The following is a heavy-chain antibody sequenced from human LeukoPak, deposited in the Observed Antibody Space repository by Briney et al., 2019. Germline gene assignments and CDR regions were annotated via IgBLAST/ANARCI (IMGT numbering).Heavy chain of an antibody. V-gene: IGHV4-38-2*01. CDR2: IYHSGST. Sequence: SETLSLTCAVSGYSISNGYYWGWIRQPPGKGLEWIGSIYHSGSTYYNPSLKSRVTISVDTSKNQFSLKLSSVTAADTAVYYCASTYSNYFYYMDVWGKGTTVTVSS. J-gene: IGHJ6*03. CDR3: ASTYSNYFYYMDV. CDR1: GYSISNGYY. D-gene: IGHD4-11*01.